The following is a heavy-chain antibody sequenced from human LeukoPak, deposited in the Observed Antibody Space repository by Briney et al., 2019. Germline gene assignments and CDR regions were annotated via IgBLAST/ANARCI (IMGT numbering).Heavy chain of an antibody. V-gene: IGHV3-23*01. J-gene: IGHJ4*02. CDR1: GFTFSSFA. Sequence: GGSLRLSCAASGFTFSSFAMSWVRQAPGKGLEWVSAISGSGGSTYYADSVKGRFTISRDNSKNTLYLQMNSLRAEDTAVYYRAKGSVAVALFDYWGQGTLVTVSS. CDR3: AKGSVAVALFDY. D-gene: IGHD6-19*01. CDR2: ISGSGGST.